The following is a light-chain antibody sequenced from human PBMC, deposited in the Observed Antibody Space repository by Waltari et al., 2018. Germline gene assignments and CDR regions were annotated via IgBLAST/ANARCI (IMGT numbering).Light chain of an antibody. CDR1: QSVFNY. CDR3: QQGSILPLT. CDR2: DTS. V-gene: IGKV3-11*01. Sequence: VLTQSPATLSLSAGERAPLSCRASQSVFNYLAWYQPKPGQAPRLLIYDTSKRATGIPARFSGSGSGTDFTLTISNLEAEDFALYYCQQGSILPLTFGGGTKVEIK. J-gene: IGKJ4*01.